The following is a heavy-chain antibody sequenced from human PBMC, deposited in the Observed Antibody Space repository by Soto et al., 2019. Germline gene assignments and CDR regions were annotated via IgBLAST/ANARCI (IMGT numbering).Heavy chain of an antibody. CDR3: TRVNSGYDLSCFDY. CDR2: IRSKAYGGTT. J-gene: IGHJ4*02. V-gene: IGHV3-49*03. Sequence: GGSLRLSCTASGFTFGGYAMSWFRQAPGKGLESVGFIRSKAYGGTTEYAASVKGRFTISRDDSKSIAYLQMNSLKTEDTAVYYCTRVNSGYDLSCFDYWGQGPLVTVST. D-gene: IGHD5-12*01. CDR1: GFTFGGYA.